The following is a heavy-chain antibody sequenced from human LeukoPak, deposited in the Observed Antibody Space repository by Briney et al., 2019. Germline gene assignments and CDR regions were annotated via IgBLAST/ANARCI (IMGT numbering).Heavy chain of an antibody. D-gene: IGHD2-21*02. J-gene: IGHJ3*02. V-gene: IGHV1-69*05. CDR2: IIPIFGTA. Sequence: SVKVSCKASGGTFSSYAISWVRQAPGQGLEWMGGIIPIFGTANYAQKFQGRVTITTDESTSTAYMELSSLRSEDTAVYYCARAMVVVVAAAFDIWGQGTMVTVSS. CDR3: ARAMVVVVAAAFDI. CDR1: GGTFSSYA.